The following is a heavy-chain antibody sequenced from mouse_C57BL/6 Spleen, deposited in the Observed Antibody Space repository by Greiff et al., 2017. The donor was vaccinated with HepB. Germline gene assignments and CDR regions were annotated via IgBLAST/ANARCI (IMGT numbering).Heavy chain of an antibody. Sequence: DVKLVESGGGLVKPGGSLKLSCAASGFTFSDYGMHWVRQAPEKGLEWVAYISSGSSTIYYADTVKGRFTISRDNAKNTLFLQMTSLRSEDTAMYYCASSYYSNYVDYWGQGTTLTVSS. CDR3: ASSYYSNYVDY. V-gene: IGHV5-17*01. J-gene: IGHJ2*01. CDR2: ISSGSSTI. D-gene: IGHD2-5*01. CDR1: GFTFSDYG.